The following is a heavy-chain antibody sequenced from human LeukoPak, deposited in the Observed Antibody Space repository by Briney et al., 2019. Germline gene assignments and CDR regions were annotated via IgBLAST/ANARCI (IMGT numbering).Heavy chain of an antibody. CDR2: LYYMRGA. CDR1: GGSISGYY. CDR3: ARSKTIDYGDYGWFVF. D-gene: IGHD4-17*01. J-gene: IGHJ5*01. V-gene: IGHV4-59*08. Sequence: SETLSLTCTVSGGSISGYYWSWSRQPPGKGVEWIGNLYYMRGAWYKSSLKSRVTTSVDTSKNQFSLNLTSVTAADTAVYFCARSKTIDYGDYGWFVFWGQGTLVTVSP.